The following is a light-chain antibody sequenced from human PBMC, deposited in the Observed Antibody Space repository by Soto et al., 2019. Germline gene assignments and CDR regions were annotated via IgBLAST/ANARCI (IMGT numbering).Light chain of an antibody. CDR3: QQTPSAPFT. Sequence: DIQMTQSPYSLSAAVGDRVTIACRASQNINTYLNWYQQKPGKAPKLLIFDAASLQSGVPSRFSGGGSRTDFTLTITSLQPEDFATYYCQQTPSAPFTFGPGTKVDIK. J-gene: IGKJ3*01. CDR1: QNINTY. V-gene: IGKV1-39*01. CDR2: DAA.